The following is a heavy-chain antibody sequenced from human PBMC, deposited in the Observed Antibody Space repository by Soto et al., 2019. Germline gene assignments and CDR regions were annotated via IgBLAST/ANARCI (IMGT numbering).Heavy chain of an antibody. CDR3: VSSVTTLFDY. V-gene: IGHV4-30-2*01. Sequence: SETLSLTCAVSGGSISSGGYSWNWIRQPPGKGLEWIGYIYHSGSTYYNPSLKSRVTISVDRSKNQFSLNLSSVIAADTAVYYCVSSVTTLFDYWGQGTLVTVSS. CDR2: IYHSGST. J-gene: IGHJ4*02. CDR1: GGSISSGGYS. D-gene: IGHD4-17*01.